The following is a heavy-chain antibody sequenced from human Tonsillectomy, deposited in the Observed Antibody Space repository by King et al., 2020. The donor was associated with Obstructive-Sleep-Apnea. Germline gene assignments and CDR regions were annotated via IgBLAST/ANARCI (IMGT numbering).Heavy chain of an antibody. CDR3: ARLFGPSMVRGIRGRYNHYYGMDV. CDR1: GFSFTSYW. Sequence: VQLVESGGGLVQPGGSLRLSCAASGFSFTSYWMSWVRQAPGKGLEWVANIKQDGSEKYYVDSVKGRFTISRDNAMNSLYLQMNSLRAEDTAVYYCARLFGPSMVRGIRGRYNHYYGMDVWGQGTTVTVSS. V-gene: IGHV3-7*01. CDR2: IKQDGSEK. D-gene: IGHD3-10*01. J-gene: IGHJ6*02.